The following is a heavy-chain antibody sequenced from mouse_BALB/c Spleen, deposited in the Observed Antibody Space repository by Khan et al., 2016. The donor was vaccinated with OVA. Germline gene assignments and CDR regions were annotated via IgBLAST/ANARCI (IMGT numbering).Heavy chain of an antibody. J-gene: IGHJ4*01. D-gene: IGHD1-1*01. CDR1: GYTFTSYW. CDR3: ARENDYGSSRYAMDY. Sequence: DLVKPGASVKLSCKASGYTFTSYWINWIKQRPGQGLEWIGRIAPGSGSTYYNEMFKGKATLTVDTSSSTAYIQLSSLSSEDSAVYFGARENDYGSSRYAMDYWGQGTSVTVSS. CDR2: IAPGSGST. V-gene: IGHV1S41*01.